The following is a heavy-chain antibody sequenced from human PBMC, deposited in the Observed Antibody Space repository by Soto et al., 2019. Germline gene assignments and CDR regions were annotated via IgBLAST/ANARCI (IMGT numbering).Heavy chain of an antibody. CDR2: ISGSGGNT. D-gene: IGHD1-26*01. CDR3: AKGSRGGSYGYFDY. V-gene: IGHV3-23*01. Sequence: GGFLRLSCAASGFTFSSYAMTWVRQAPGKGLEWVSAISGSGGNTYYADSVKGRFTISRDNSKNTLYLQMNSLRAEDTAVYYCAKGSRGGSYGYFDYWGQGTLVTVSS. CDR1: GFTFSSYA. J-gene: IGHJ4*02.